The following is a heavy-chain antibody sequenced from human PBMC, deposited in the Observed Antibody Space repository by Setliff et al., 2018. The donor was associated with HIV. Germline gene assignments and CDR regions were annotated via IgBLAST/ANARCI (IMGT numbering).Heavy chain of an antibody. D-gene: IGHD3-3*01. CDR2: IQGGGII. J-gene: IGHJ4*02. V-gene: IGHV3-20*04. Sequence: LSLSCAASGLTLSNSAMTWVRQKPWRGLEWVSLIQGGGIIYYADSVKGRFTISRDNAKNSLYLQMNSLRAEDTAFYYCARREWRSDYWGQGTLVTVSS. CDR3: ARREWRSDY. CDR1: GLTLSNSA.